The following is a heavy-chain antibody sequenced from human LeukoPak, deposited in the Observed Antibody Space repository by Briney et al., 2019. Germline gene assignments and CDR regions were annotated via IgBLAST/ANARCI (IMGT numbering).Heavy chain of an antibody. CDR3: AKGSVPVVAMNAFEI. V-gene: IGHV3-23*01. J-gene: IGHJ3*02. Sequence: GGSLRLSCAVSGFPLSSYAMSWVRQAPGKGLEWVSATSSSDAGTYYADSVRGRFTISRDNSKNTLYLQMNSLRAEDAAVYYRAKGSVPVVAMNAFEIWGQGTMVTVSS. CDR1: GFPLSSYA. CDR2: TSSSDAGT. D-gene: IGHD2-2*01.